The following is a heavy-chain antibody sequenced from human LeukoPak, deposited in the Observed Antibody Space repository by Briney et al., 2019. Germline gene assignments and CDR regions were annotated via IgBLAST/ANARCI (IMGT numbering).Heavy chain of an antibody. V-gene: IGHV1-69*05. D-gene: IGHD1-26*01. CDR2: IIPIFGTA. J-gene: IGHJ4*02. CDR3: ASSSGSYQYYFDY. Sequence: SVEVSCKASGGTFSSYAISWVRQAPGQGLEWLGRIIPIFGTANYAQKFQGRVTITTDESTSTGYMELSSLGSGEPAAYYCASSSGSYQYYFDYWGQGTLDTVFS. CDR1: GGTFSSYA.